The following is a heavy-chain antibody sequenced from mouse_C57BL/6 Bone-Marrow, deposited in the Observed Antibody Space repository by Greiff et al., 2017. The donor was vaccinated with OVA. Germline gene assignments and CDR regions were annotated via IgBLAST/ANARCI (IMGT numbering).Heavy chain of an antibody. CDR3: ARAYYSNYAYYAMDY. Sequence: DVHLVESGGGLVKPGGSLKLSCAASGFTFSSYAMSWVRQTPEKRLEWVATISDGGSYTYYPDNVKGRFTISRDNAKNNLYLQMSHLKSEDTAMYYCARAYYSNYAYYAMDYWGQGTSVTVSS. CDR1: GFTFSSYA. CDR2: ISDGGSYT. J-gene: IGHJ4*01. V-gene: IGHV5-4*01. D-gene: IGHD2-5*01.